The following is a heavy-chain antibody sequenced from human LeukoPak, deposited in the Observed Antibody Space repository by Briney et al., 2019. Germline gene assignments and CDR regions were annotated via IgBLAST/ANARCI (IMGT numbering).Heavy chain of an antibody. D-gene: IGHD3-16*01. V-gene: IGHV1-69*04. Sequence: ASVKVSCKASGGTFQGGTSNIYAINWVRQAPGQGLEWLGRINPPLGIAIYPQRFQGRVTITADESATTAYMELGALRSDDTAVCYCAREACREMRLMWPSLGGQDCRYDSWGQGTLVTVSS. J-gene: IGHJ4*02. CDR1: GGTFQGGTSNIYA. CDR3: AREACREMRLMWPSLGGQDCRYDS. CDR2: INPPLGIA.